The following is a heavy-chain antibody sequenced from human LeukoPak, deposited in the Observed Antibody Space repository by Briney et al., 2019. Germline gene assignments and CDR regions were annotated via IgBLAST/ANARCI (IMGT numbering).Heavy chain of an antibody. CDR1: GFTFSSYW. D-gene: IGHD5-12*01. Sequence: GGSLRLSCAASGFTFSSYWMSWVRQAPGKGLQWIGLIYYDGSAYYNLSLKSRLTISIDTSKSQFSLQLHSVTAADTAVYYCARHGSRVMATIEDYWGQGTLVIVSS. J-gene: IGHJ4*02. CDR2: IYYDGSAY. V-gene: IGHV3-7*01. CDR3: ARHGSRVMATIEDY.